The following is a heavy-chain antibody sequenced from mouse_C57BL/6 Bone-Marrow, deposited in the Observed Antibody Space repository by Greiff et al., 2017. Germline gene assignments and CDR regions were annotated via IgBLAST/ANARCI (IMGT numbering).Heavy chain of an antibody. Sequence: EVHLVESGGDLVKPGGSLKLSCAASGFTFSSYGMSWVRQTPDKRLEWVATISSGGSYTYYPDSVKGRFTISRDNAKNTLYLQMSSLKSEDTAMYYCARRGGNYGAWVAYWGQGTLVTVSA. J-gene: IGHJ3*01. CDR3: ARRGGNYGAWVAY. CDR2: ISSGGSYT. CDR1: GFTFSSYG. D-gene: IGHD2-1*01. V-gene: IGHV5-6*01.